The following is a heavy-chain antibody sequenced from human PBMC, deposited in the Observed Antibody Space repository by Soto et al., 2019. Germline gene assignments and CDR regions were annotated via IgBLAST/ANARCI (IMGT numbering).Heavy chain of an antibody. CDR2: INPNSGGT. CDR3: ARETGDIVVVVAATRFDY. V-gene: IGHV1-2*02. CDR1: GYTFTGYY. Sequence: RASVKVSCKASGYTFTGYYMHWVRQAPGQGLEWMGWINPNSGGTNYAQKFQGRVTMTRDTSISTAYMELSRLRSDDTAVYYCARETGDIVVVVAATRFDYWGQGTLVTVSS. J-gene: IGHJ4*02. D-gene: IGHD2-15*01.